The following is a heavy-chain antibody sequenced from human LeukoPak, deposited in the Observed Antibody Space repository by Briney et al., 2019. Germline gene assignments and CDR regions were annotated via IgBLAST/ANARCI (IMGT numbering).Heavy chain of an antibody. J-gene: IGHJ4*02. V-gene: IGHV3-48*04. CDR2: ISTSGNTI. CDR3: ATDRPRAGTVDY. CDR1: GFTFTNYG. Sequence: PGGSLRLSCAASGFTFTNYGMNWVRQAPGKGLEWISYISTSGNTINYADSAKGRFTISRDNAKHSLYLQMNSLRAEGTALYYCATDRPRAGTVDYWGQGTLVTVSS. D-gene: IGHD1-7*01.